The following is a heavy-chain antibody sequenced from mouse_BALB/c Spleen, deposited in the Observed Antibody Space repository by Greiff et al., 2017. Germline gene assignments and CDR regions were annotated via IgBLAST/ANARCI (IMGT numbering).Heavy chain of an antibody. Sequence: EVQLQQSGPELVKPGASVKISCKASGYSFTGYYMHWVKQSHVKSLEWIGRINPYNGATSYNQNFKDKASLTVDKSSSTAYIVLHSLTTEDSAVYYCARRGYDYDGGTWFAYWGQGTLVTVSA. D-gene: IGHD2-4*01. CDR2: INPYNGAT. CDR3: ARRGYDYDGGTWFAY. J-gene: IGHJ3*01. V-gene: IGHV1-26*01. CDR1: GYSFTGYY.